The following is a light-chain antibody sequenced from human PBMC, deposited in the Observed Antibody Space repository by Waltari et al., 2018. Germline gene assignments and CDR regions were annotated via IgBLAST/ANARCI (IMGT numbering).Light chain of an antibody. Sequence: DIQMTQSPSTLSASVGDRVTITCRASQSVGSWLAWYQQKPGKAPKLLIYQASNLESGVPSRFSGSGSGTEFTLTISSPQPDDFATYSCQQYSSYSTFGQGTQLQI. V-gene: IGKV1-5*03. J-gene: IGKJ2*01. CDR1: QSVGSW. CDR2: QAS. CDR3: QQYSSYST.